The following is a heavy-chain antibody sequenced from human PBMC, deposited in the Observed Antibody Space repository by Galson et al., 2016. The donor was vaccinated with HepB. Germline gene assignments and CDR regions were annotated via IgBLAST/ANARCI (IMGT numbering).Heavy chain of an antibody. V-gene: IGHV1-69*13. J-gene: IGHJ4*02. D-gene: IGHD3-10*01. CDR1: GGTFSTYS. CDR2: IIPIFATA. CDR3: ATGWARMVRANITYGGLDY. Sequence: SVKVSCKASGGTFSTYSMSWVRQAPGQGLEWMGGIIPIFATAHYAQKFQGRITVTADESTRTAYMEMSSLTSEDTAVYYCATGWARMVRANITYGGLDYWGQGTLVTVSS.